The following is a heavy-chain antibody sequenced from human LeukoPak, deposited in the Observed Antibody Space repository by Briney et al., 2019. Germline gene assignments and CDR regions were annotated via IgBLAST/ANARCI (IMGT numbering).Heavy chain of an antibody. V-gene: IGHV1-2*02. CDR2: INPNSGGT. D-gene: IGHD3-10*01. CDR3: ARSGYYGSGVGWFDP. Sequence: ASLKVSCKASGYTFTGYYMHWVRQAPGQGLEWMGWINPNSGGTNYAQKFQGRVTMTRDTSISTAYMELSRLRSDDTAVYFCARSGYYGSGVGWFDPWGQGTLVTVSS. CDR1: GYTFTGYY. J-gene: IGHJ5*02.